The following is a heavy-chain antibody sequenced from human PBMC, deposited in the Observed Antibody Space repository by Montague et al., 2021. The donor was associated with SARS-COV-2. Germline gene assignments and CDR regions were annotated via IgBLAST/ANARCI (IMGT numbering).Heavy chain of an antibody. CDR2: INESVSA. J-gene: IGHJ3*01. D-gene: IGHD3-10*01. V-gene: IGHV4-34*01. CDR3: ARRVHRGVRGFDV. Sequence: SETLSLTCAVYGGSFSDYYWTWIRQPPGKGLEWIGEINESVSAKYTPSLKSRVTISIDAAKSQFSLNLYSVTAADTAPYYCARRVHRGVRGFDVWGQGALVTVSS. CDR1: GGSFSDYY.